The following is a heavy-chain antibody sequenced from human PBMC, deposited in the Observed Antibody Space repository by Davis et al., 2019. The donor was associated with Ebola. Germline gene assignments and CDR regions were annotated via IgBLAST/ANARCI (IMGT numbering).Heavy chain of an antibody. D-gene: IGHD7-27*01. CDR2: IYYSGST. V-gene: IGHV4-39*01. CDR3: ARRSLGYYYGMDV. J-gene: IGHJ6*02. CDR1: AGSISSSSYY. Sequence: MPPQTLSLTCTVSAGSISSSSYYCGWLRQPPGKGLEWIGSIYYSGSTYYNSSPKSRVTISVDTSKNQFSLKLSSVTAADTAVYYCARRSLGYYYGMDVWGQGTTVTVSS.